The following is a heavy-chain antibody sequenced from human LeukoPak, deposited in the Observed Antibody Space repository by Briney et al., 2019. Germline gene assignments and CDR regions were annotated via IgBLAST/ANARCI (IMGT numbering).Heavy chain of an antibody. D-gene: IGHD3-3*02. V-gene: IGHV3-74*01. CDR3: ARDGILGSHDY. J-gene: IGHJ4*02. CDR2: IDGDGSST. Sequence: PGGSLRLSCAASGFTFSSYSMNWVRQAPGKGLVWVSRIDGDGSSTSYADAVKGRFTISRDNAKNTLSLQMNSLRADDTAVYYCARDGILGSHDYWGQGTLVTVSS. CDR1: GFTFSSYS.